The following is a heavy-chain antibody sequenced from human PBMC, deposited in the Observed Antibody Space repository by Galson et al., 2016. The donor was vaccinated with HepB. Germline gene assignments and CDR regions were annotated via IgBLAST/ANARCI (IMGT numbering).Heavy chain of an antibody. Sequence: SLRLSCAASGFTFSRYGMHWVRQAPGKGLEWVAFISYDGSNKYYADSVKGRFTISRDSSQNMLDLQMNSLRTADTAVYYCAKDAPVSGWGTLDYWGQGTLVTVSS. D-gene: IGHD3-10*01. V-gene: IGHV3-30*18. J-gene: IGHJ4*02. CDR2: ISYDGSNK. CDR1: GFTFSRYG. CDR3: AKDAPVSGWGTLDY.